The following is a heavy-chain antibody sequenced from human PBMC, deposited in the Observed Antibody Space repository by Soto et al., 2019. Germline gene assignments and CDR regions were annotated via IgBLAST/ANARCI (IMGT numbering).Heavy chain of an antibody. CDR2: IYYNGRT. CDR3: AGELDSQGLFDD. Sequence: ETLSFTCYIISDYTWSKYWSWIRQPPGRGLEWIGYIYYNGRTNYNPSLKSRVTMSIDMSKNQFSLKVNSVTTADTAVYFCAGELDSQGLFDDWGQGTLVTVS. D-gene: IGHD1-1*01. V-gene: IGHV4-59*01. J-gene: IGHJ4*02. CDR1: SDYTWSKY.